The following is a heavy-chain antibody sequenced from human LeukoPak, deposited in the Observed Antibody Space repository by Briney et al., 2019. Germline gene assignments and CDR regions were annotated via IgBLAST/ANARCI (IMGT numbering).Heavy chain of an antibody. CDR3: AKELLAGTVDY. V-gene: IGHV3-30*18. CDR1: GFTFSSYG. J-gene: IGHJ4*02. CDR2: ISYDGSNK. Sequence: GGSLRLSCAASGFTFSSYGMHWVRQAPGKGLEWVAVISYDGSNKYYADSVKGRFTISRDNSKNTLYLQVNSLRAEDTAVYYCAKELLAGTVDYWGQGTLVTVSS. D-gene: IGHD6-19*01.